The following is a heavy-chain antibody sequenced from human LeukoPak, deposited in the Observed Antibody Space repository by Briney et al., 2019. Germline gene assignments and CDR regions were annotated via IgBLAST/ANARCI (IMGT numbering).Heavy chain of an antibody. J-gene: IGHJ4*02. V-gene: IGHV4-34*01. D-gene: IGHD3-22*01. CDR2: INHSGST. Sequence: PSETLSLTCAVYGGSFSGYYWSWIRQPPGKGLEWIGEINHSGSTNYNPSLKSRVTISVDTSKNQFSLKLSSVTAADTAVYYCARDLWVGYYDSSGPADYWGQGTLVTVSS. CDR3: ARDLWVGYYDSSGPADY. CDR1: GGSFSGYY.